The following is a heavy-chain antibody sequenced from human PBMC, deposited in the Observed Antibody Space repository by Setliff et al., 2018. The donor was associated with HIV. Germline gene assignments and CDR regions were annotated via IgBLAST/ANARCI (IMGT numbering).Heavy chain of an antibody. Sequence: PSETLSLTCVVSGSSISSGYYWGWIRRPPGKGLEWIGSIYNRGSTYYNPSLKSRVTISVDTSKNQFSLKLSSVTAADTAVYYCARELLRSWDGSENSYKPYYFDYWGQGTLVTVSS. CDR1: GSSISSGYY. CDR2: IYNRGST. CDR3: ARELLRSWDGSENSYKPYYFDY. V-gene: IGHV4-38-2*02. D-gene: IGHD3-10*01. J-gene: IGHJ4*02.